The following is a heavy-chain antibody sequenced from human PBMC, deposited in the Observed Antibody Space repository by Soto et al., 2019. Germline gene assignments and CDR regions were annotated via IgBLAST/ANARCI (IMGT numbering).Heavy chain of an antibody. D-gene: IGHD3-3*01. CDR2: IYYSGST. J-gene: IGHJ6*02. V-gene: IGHV4-61*01. Sequence: XTLSLACTVSGGSFSSGSYYWSWIRQPPGKGREWIGYIYYSGSTNYNPSLKSRVTISVDTSKNQFSLKLSSVTAADTAVYYCARVQGRITIFGVVIIGHYGTDVWGQGTTGTVSS. CDR1: GGSFSSGSYY. CDR3: ARVQGRITIFGVVIIGHYGTDV.